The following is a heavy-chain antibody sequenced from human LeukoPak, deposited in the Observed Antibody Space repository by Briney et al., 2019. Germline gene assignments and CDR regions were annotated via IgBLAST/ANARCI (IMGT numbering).Heavy chain of an antibody. CDR3: ARRGDIAAPGPLNWYFDL. Sequence: GSLRLSCAASGFTFSTYDMHWVRQATGKGLEWVSAIGTAGDTYYPGSVKGRFTISRESAKYSLYLQMNNLRADDTAVYYCARRGDIAAPGPLNWYFDLWGRGTLVAVSS. D-gene: IGHD6-13*01. CDR1: GFTFSTYD. V-gene: IGHV3-13*04. CDR2: IGTAGDT. J-gene: IGHJ2*01.